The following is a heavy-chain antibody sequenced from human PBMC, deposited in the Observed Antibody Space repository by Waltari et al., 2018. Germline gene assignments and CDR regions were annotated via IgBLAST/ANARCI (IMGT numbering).Heavy chain of an antibody. CDR3: ARDGPHYYGSERTRRYNWFDP. CDR2: IYYSGST. CDR1: GGSISSYY. V-gene: IGHV4-59*01. Sequence: QVQLQESGPGLVKPSETLSLTCTVSGGSISSYYWSWIRQPPGKGLEWIGYIYYSGSTNYNPALKGRVTISVDTSKNQFSLKLSSVTAADTAVYYCARDGPHYYGSERTRRYNWFDPWGQGTLVTVSS. D-gene: IGHD3-10*01. J-gene: IGHJ5*02.